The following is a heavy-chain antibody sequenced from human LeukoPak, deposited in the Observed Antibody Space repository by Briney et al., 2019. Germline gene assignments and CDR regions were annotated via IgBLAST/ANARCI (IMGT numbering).Heavy chain of an antibody. Sequence: KPGGSLRLSCAASGFTFSSYEMNWVRQAPGKGLEWVSYISSSGSTIYYADSVKGRFTISRDNAKNSLYLQMNSLKAEDTAVYYCAKARGVVLTPQKYFQEWGQGTLVTVSS. CDR3: AKARGVVLTPQKYFQE. CDR2: ISSSGSTI. V-gene: IGHV3-48*03. J-gene: IGHJ1*01. CDR1: GFTFSSYE. D-gene: IGHD3-10*01.